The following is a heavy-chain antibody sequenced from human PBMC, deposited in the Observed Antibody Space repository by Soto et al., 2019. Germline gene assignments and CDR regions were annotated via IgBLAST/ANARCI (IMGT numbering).Heavy chain of an antibody. D-gene: IGHD5-12*01. CDR2: ISWNSGSI. Sequence: PGGSLRLSCAASGFTFDDYAMHWVRQAPGKGLEWVSGISWNSGSIGYADSVKGRFTISRDNAKNSLYLQMNGLRAEDTALYYCAGMATFPLNWGQGTLVTVSS. CDR1: GFTFDDYA. V-gene: IGHV3-9*01. J-gene: IGHJ4*02. CDR3: AGMATFPLN.